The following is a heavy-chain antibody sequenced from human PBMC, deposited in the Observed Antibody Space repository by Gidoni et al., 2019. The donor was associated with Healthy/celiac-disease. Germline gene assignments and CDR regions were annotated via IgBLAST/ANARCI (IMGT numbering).Heavy chain of an antibody. CDR2: ISYDESNK. CDR1: GFTFSSYA. J-gene: IGHJ3*02. D-gene: IGHD3-9*01. CDR3: ARPLYDILTGSSDAFDI. Sequence: QVQLVESGGGVVQPGRSLRLSCSASGFTFSSYAMHWVRQAPGKGLEWVAVISYDESNKYYTDSVKGRFTISRDNAKNTLYLQMNSLRAEDTAVYYCARPLYDILTGSSDAFDIWGQGTMVTVSS. V-gene: IGHV3-30-3*01.